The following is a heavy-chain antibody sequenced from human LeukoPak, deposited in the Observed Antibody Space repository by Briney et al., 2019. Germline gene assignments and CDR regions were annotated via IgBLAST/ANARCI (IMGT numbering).Heavy chain of an antibody. V-gene: IGHV3-7*01. CDR2: INEDGSYK. CDR1: GFSFSDVW. D-gene: IGHD2-21*02. CDR3: ARDATRGGDNDY. Sequence: GGSLRLSCAVSGFSFSDVWMNWVRQAPGKGLEWVANINEDGSYKYHADSVKGRLTISRDNAKNSLYLQMNSLRAEDTAVYYCARDATRGGDNDYWGQGTRVIVSS. J-gene: IGHJ4*02.